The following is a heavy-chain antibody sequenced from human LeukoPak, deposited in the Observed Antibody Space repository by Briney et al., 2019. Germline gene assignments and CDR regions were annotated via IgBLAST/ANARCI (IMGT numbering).Heavy chain of an antibody. J-gene: IGHJ4*02. CDR2: INHSGST. CDR1: GGSISSSSYY. Sequence: PSETLSLTCTVSGGSISSSSYYWSWIRQPPGKGLEWIGEINHSGSTNYNPSLKSRVTISVDTSKNQFSLKLSSVTAADTAVYYCASGLGYGDYVFDYWGQGTLVTVSS. D-gene: IGHD4-17*01. V-gene: IGHV4-39*07. CDR3: ASGLGYGDYVFDY.